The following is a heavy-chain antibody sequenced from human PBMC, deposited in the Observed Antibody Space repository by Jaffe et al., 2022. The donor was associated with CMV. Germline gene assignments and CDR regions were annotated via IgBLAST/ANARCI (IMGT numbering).Heavy chain of an antibody. Sequence: QAQLVESGGGLVKPGGSLRLSCAASGFSFSDSFMSWIRQAPGRGLELVSYISDSTNIIHYADSVKGRFTISRDNAKNSLYLQMNSLRAEDTAVYYCTNLASSSIDYWGQGTLVTVSS. CDR1: GFSFSDSF. J-gene: IGHJ4*02. CDR3: TNLASSSIDY. D-gene: IGHD2-2*01. CDR2: ISDSTNII. V-gene: IGHV3-11*01.